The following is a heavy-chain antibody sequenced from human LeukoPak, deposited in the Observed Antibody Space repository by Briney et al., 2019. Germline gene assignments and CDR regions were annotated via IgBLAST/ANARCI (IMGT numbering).Heavy chain of an antibody. CDR2: IYPSGST. CDR3: ARTVCNGGICYSLDY. J-gene: IGHJ4*02. D-gene: IGHD2-15*01. Sequence: PSETLSLTCTVSGGSISSYYWSWIRQPAGKGLEWIGRIYPSGSTTYNPSLKSRVTMSVDTSKNQFSLKLSSVTAADTAVYYCARTVCNGGICYSLDYWGQGTLVTVSS. V-gene: IGHV4-4*07. CDR1: GGSISSYY.